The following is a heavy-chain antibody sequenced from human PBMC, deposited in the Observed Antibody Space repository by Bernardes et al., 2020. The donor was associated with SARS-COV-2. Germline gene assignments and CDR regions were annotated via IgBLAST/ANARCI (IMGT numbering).Heavy chain of an antibody. D-gene: IGHD1-1*01. CDR3: ARRAPMVHQEYYFDY. V-gene: IGHV4-59*08. J-gene: IGHJ4*02. CDR2: IYYNGNT. Sequence: SETLSLTCSVSNGSISNHFWSWIRQPPGKGLEWIGYIYYNGNTTYNPSLKSRVTMSVDTSENQFSLNLGSVTAADTAVYYCARRAPMVHQEYYFDYWGQGIPVTVSS. CDR1: NGSISNHF.